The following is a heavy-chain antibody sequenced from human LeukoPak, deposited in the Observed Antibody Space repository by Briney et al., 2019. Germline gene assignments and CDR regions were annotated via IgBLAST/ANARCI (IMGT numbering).Heavy chain of an antibody. V-gene: IGHV3-23*01. Sequence: GGSLRLSCAASGFTFSSYAMSWVRQAPGKGLKWVSAISGSGGSTYYADSVKGRFTISRDNSKNTLYLHMNSLRAEDTAVYYCAARSAAGLFDYWGQGTLVTVSS. CDR1: GFTFSSYA. CDR3: AARSAAGLFDY. J-gene: IGHJ4*02. CDR2: ISGSGGST. D-gene: IGHD6-13*01.